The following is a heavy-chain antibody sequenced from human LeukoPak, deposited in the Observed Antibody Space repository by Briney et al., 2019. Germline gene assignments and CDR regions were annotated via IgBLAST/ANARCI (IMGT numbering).Heavy chain of an antibody. CDR3: AKGPLGGSTYYFDY. CDR1: GFTFSSYG. J-gene: IGHJ4*02. Sequence: GGSLRLSCAASGFTFSSYGMHWVRQAPGKGLEWVAVISYDGSNKYYADSVKGRFTISRDNSKNTLYLQMNSLRAEDTGVYYCAKGPLGGSTYYFDYWGQGTLVTVSS. D-gene: IGHD3-16*01. CDR2: ISYDGSNK. V-gene: IGHV3-30*18.